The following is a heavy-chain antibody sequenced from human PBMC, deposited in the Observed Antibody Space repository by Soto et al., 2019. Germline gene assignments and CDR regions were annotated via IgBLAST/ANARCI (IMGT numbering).Heavy chain of an antibody. CDR3: ARPFSCQQLFHYYYYMDV. Sequence: EVQLVESGGGLVQPGGSLRLSCAASGFTVSSNYMSWVRQAPGKGLEWVSVIYSGGSTYYADSVKGRFTISRDNSKNTLYLQMNSLRAEDTAVYYCARPFSCQQLFHYYYYMDVCGKGTTVTVSS. CDR2: IYSGGST. V-gene: IGHV3-66*01. J-gene: IGHJ6*03. D-gene: IGHD6-13*01. CDR1: GFTVSSNY.